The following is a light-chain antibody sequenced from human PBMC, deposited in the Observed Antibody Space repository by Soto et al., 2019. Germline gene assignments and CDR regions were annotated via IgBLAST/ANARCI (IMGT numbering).Light chain of an antibody. Sequence: DVQMTQSPAALSASVGDRVTITCRASQTISSWLAWYQQKPGEAPRLLIYQASSLETEVPARFSGSGSGTEFTLTISSLQSEDFAVYYCQQYNNWPSWTFGQGTKVDIK. CDR1: QTISSW. CDR2: QAS. CDR3: QQYNNWPSWT. J-gene: IGKJ1*01. V-gene: IGKV1-5*03.